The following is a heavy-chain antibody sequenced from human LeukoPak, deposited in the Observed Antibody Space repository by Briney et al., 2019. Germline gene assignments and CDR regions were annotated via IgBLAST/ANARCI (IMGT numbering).Heavy chain of an antibody. D-gene: IGHD6-13*01. CDR3: AKNAAFGLLDY. CDR2: ISGSGGST. J-gene: IGHJ4*02. V-gene: IGHV3-23*01. Sequence: GGSLRLSCAASGFTFSDYAMSWVRQAPGKGLEWVSAISGSGGSTYYADSLKGRFTISRDNSKNALYLQMNSLRAEDTAIYYCAKNAAFGLLDYWGQGTLVTVSS. CDR1: GFTFSDYA.